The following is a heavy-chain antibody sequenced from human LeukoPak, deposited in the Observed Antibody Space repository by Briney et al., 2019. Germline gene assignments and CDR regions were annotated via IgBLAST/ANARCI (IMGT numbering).Heavy chain of an antibody. D-gene: IGHD6-13*01. CDR3: ARVAAGTDY. J-gene: IGHJ4*02. V-gene: IGHV3-21*01. Sequence: GGSLRLSCAASGFTFSSYSMNWVRQAPGEGLEWVSSISSSSSYIYYAESVKGRFTISRDNAKNSLYLQMNSLRAEDTAVYYCARVAAGTDYWGQGTLVTVSS. CDR2: ISSSSSYI. CDR1: GFTFSSYS.